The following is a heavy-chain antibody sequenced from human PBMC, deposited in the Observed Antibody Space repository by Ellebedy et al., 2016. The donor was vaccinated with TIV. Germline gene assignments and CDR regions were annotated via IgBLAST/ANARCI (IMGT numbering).Heavy chain of an antibody. J-gene: IGHJ2*01. V-gene: IGHV4-38-2*02. Sequence: MPSETLSLTCSVSDYSLSSGSYWGWIRPSPGKGLELMGSIYHSGRTYYNPSLKSRVTISVDTSKNQFSLKLRSVAAADTAVYYCASVGGAFDLWGRGTLVTVSS. CDR2: IYHSGRT. CDR3: ASVGGAFDL. CDR1: DYSLSSGSY. D-gene: IGHD1-26*01.